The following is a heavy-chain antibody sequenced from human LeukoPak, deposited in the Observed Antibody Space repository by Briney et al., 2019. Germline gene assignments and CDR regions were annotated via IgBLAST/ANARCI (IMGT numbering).Heavy chain of an antibody. D-gene: IGHD5-24*01. CDR1: GFTFSSYW. Sequence: GGSLRLSCAASGFTFSSYWMSWVRQALGKGLEWVANIKQDGSEKYYVDSVKGRFTISRDNAKNSLYLQMNSLRAEDTAVYYCAREDGYNWDFFDYWGQGTLVTVSS. CDR2: IKQDGSEK. V-gene: IGHV3-7*01. J-gene: IGHJ4*02. CDR3: AREDGYNWDFFDY.